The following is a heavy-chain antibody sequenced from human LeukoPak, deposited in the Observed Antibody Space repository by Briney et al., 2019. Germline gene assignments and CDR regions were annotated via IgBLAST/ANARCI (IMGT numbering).Heavy chain of an antibody. CDR1: GGSIISGIHF. CDR2: IFYSGST. J-gene: IGHJ6*03. D-gene: IGHD2-21*01. CDR3: ARVPYEIRLYYMDV. Sequence: KTSETLSLTCTVSGGSIISGIHFWGWIRQPPGKGLEWIGFIFYSGSTYYNPSLTSRVTISVDTSGNQFSLKVTSVTAADAAVYYCARVPYEIRLYYMDVWGKGTTATVSS. V-gene: IGHV4-39*07.